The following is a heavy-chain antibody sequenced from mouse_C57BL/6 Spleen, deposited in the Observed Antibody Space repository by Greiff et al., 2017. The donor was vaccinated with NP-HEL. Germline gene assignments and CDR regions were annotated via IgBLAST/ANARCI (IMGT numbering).Heavy chain of an antibody. J-gene: IGHJ4*01. CDR2: IYPSDSET. D-gene: IGHD2-2*01. CDR3: ARSDGYDDGYYAMDY. V-gene: IGHV1-61*01. Sequence: VQLQQPGAELVRPGSSVTLSCKASGYTFTSYWMDWVKQRPGQGLEWIGNIYPSDSETHYNQKFKDKATLTVDKSSSTAYMQLSSLTSEDSAVYYCARSDGYDDGYYAMDYWGQGTSVTVSS. CDR1: GYTFTSYW.